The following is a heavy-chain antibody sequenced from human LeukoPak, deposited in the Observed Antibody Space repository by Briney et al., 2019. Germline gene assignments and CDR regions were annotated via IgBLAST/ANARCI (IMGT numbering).Heavy chain of an antibody. CDR2: IYYSGST. CDR3: ARVPRGYSYGPVEG. J-gene: IGHJ4*02. Sequence: PGGSLRLSCAASGFTFSSYWMSWVRQAPGKGLEWIGYIYYSGSTYYNPSLKSRVTISVDTSKNQFSLKLSSVTAADTAVYYCARVPRGYSYGPVEGWGQGTLVTVSS. V-gene: IGHV4-59*06. CDR1: GFTFSSYW. D-gene: IGHD5-18*01.